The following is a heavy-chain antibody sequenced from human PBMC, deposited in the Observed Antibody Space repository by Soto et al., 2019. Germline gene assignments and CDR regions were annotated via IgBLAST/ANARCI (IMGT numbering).Heavy chain of an antibody. Sequence: QVQLVQSGAEVKKPGASVKVSCKASGYTFTSYDINWVRQATGQGLEWMGWMNPNSGNTGYAQKFQGRVTMTRDTSINTADMELCSLGSEDTAVYYWAREVAGSSYQPIDFWGQGTLVTVSS. CDR1: GYTFTSYD. V-gene: IGHV1-8*01. J-gene: IGHJ4*02. CDR2: MNPNSGNT. D-gene: IGHD2-15*01. CDR3: AREVAGSSYQPIDF.